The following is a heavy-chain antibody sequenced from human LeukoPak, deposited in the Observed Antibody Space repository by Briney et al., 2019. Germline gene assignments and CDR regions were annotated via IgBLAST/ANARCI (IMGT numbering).Heavy chain of an antibody. V-gene: IGHV3-7*01. CDR3: ARDQGCSTTNCYSYFQH. CDR1: GLPLSKEC. CDR2: IKQDGSEK. J-gene: IGHJ1*01. Sequence: LSHSSAVSGLPLSKECRSRCSPDPGKRLEGGANIKQDGSEKDYVDSVKVRFTISRDNAKNSMYLQTNRLRAEDTAVYYCARDQGCSTTNCYSYFQHWGQGTLVSVSS. D-gene: IGHD2-2*01.